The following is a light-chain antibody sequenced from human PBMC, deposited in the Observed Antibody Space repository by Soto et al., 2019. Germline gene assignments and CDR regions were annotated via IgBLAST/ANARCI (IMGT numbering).Light chain of an antibody. Sequence: DIGLTQSPATLSWSAGERATLTCRASQSVSSFLAWYQQKHGQAPRLLIYGASSRATGIPDRFSGSGYGTDFTLTISRLEPEDFAVYYCQQYGSSPRTFGQGTKVDIK. CDR3: QQYGSSPRT. CDR1: QSVSSF. J-gene: IGKJ1*01. CDR2: GAS. V-gene: IGKV3-20*01.